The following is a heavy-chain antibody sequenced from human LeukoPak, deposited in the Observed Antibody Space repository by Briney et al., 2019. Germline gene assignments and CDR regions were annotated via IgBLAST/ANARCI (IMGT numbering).Heavy chain of an antibody. CDR3: AKDLRAALDAFDI. CDR1: GFTFSSYS. V-gene: IGHV3-21*04. Sequence: PGGSLRLSCAASGFTFSSYSMNWVRQAPGKGLEWVSSISGSSSYIYYADSVKGRFTISRDNSKNTLYLQMDSLRAEGTAVYYCAKDLRAALDAFDIWGQGTMVTVSS. CDR2: ISGSSSYI. D-gene: IGHD3-10*01. J-gene: IGHJ3*02.